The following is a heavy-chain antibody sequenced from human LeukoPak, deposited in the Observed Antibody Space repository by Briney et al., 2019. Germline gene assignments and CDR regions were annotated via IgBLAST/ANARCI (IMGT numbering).Heavy chain of an antibody. CDR2: ISYDGSNK. CDR3: ARDHPYYYDSSGYGILGY. V-gene: IGHV3-30*03. Sequence: PGGSLRLSCAASGFTFSSYGIHWVRQAPGKGLEWVALISYDGSNKYYADSVKGRFTISRDNSKNTLYLQMNSLRAEDTAVYYCARDHPYYYDSSGYGILGYWGQGTLVTVSS. CDR1: GFTFSSYG. D-gene: IGHD3-22*01. J-gene: IGHJ4*02.